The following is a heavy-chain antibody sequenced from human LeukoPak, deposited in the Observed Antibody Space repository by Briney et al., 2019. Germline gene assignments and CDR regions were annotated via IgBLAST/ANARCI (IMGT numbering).Heavy chain of an antibody. V-gene: IGHV3-30*02. CDR2: IRFDGSNK. D-gene: IGHD6-13*01. J-gene: IGHJ6*03. CDR3: AKEGFSRGYYYYYYMDV. Sequence: GGSLRLSCAASGFTFSSYGIHWVRQAPGKGLEWVAFIRFDGSNKYYSDSVKGRFTISRDNSKTTLYLQMNSLRAEDTAVYYCAKEGFSRGYYYYYYMDVWGKGTTVTVSS. CDR1: GFTFSSYG.